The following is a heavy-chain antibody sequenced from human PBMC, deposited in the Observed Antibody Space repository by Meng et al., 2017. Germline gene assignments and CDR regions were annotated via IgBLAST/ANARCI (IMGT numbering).Heavy chain of an antibody. J-gene: IGHJ5*02. CDR2: IIPIFGTA. D-gene: IGHD2-21*02. CDR3: AREIAAAYCGGDCYL. Sequence: GQAGGEVKKPGSSVKVSCKASGGTFSSYAISWVRQAPGQGLEWMGGIIPIFGTANYAQKFQGRVTITADESTSTAYMELSSLRSEDTAVYYCAREIAAAYCGGDCYLWGQGTLVTVSS. CDR1: GGTFSSYA. V-gene: IGHV1-69*01.